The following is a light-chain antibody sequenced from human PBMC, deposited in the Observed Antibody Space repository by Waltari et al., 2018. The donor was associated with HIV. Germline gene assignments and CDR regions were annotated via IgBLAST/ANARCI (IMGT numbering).Light chain of an antibody. CDR3: NSRDSSGHHLV. J-gene: IGLJ1*01. Sequence: SSELTQDPAVSVALGQTVRITCQGDSLRSYYASWYQQKPGQAPLLVVDGNDKRPSGIPDRFSGSSSGTTASLTITGAQAEDEADYYCNSRDSSGHHLVFATGTRVTVL. V-gene: IGLV3-19*01. CDR2: GND. CDR1: SLRSYY.